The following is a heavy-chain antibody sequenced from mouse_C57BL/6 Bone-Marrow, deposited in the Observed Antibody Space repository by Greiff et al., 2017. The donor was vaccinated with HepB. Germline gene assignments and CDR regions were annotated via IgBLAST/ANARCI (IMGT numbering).Heavy chain of an antibody. CDR3: ARWDGSFDY. J-gene: IGHJ2*01. D-gene: IGHD2-3*01. CDR1: GYTFTNYW. Sequence: VKLMESGAELVRPGTSVKMSCKASGYTFTNYWIGWAKQRPGHGLEWIGDIYPGGGYTNYNEKFKGKATLTADKSSSTAYMQFSSLTSEDSAIYYCARWDGSFDYWGQGTTLTVSS. V-gene: IGHV1-63*01. CDR2: IYPGGGYT.